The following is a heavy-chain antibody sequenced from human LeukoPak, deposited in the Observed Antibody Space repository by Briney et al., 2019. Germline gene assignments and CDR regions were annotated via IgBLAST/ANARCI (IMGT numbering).Heavy chain of an antibody. J-gene: IGHJ4*02. CDR3: TRGRRLDNAPTAPCEY. V-gene: IGHV1-2*02. D-gene: IGHD2-2*03. CDR1: GYIFTGYY. Sequence: GASVKVSCKASGYIFTGYYMHWARQAPGQGLEWMGWINPNSGDTDYAQKFQGRVTMTRDTSIRTVYMELSSLKSDDTAVYYCTRGRRLDNAPTAPCEYWGQGTLVTVSS. CDR2: INPNSGDT.